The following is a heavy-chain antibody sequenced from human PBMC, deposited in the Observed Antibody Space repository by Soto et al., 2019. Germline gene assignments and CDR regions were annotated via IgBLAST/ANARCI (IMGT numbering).Heavy chain of an antibody. Sequence: PGGSLRLSCAASGFTFSSYAMHWVRQAPGKGLEWVAVISYDGSNKYYVDSVKGRFTISRDNSKNTLYLQMNSLRAEDTAVYYCARDSYFDDSSGYLDIWGQGTMVTVSS. CDR3: ARDSYFDDSSGYLDI. CDR2: ISYDGSNK. V-gene: IGHV3-30-3*01. J-gene: IGHJ3*02. D-gene: IGHD3-22*01. CDR1: GFTFSSYA.